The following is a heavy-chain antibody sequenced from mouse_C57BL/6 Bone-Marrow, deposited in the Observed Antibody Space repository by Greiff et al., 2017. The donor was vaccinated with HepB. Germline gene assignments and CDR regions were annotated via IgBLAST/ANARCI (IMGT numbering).Heavy chain of an antibody. J-gene: IGHJ4*01. D-gene: IGHD2-3*01. CDR2: IDPENGDT. CDR1: GFNIKDDY. V-gene: IGHV14-4*01. Sequence: VQLKESGAELVRPGASVKLSCTASGFNIKDDYMHWVKQRPEQGLEWIEWIDPENGDTEYASKFQGKATITADTSSNTAYLQLSSLTSEDTAVYYCADGYYEVMDYWGQGTSVTVSS. CDR3: ADGYYEVMDY.